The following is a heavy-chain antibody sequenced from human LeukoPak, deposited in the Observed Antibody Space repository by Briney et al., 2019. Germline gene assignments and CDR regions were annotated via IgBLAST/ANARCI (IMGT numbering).Heavy chain of an antibody. CDR2: IHSDGSST. J-gene: IGHJ4*02. D-gene: IGHD3-10*01. CDR3: ARHNYGYDY. Sequence: GGSLRLSCAVSGFTFRSYWMHWVRQAPGKGLVWVSHIHSDGSSTSYADSVQGRFTISRDNAKNTLYLQMNSLRAEDTAVYYCARHNYGYDYWGQGTLVTVSS. V-gene: IGHV3-74*01. CDR1: GFTFRSYW.